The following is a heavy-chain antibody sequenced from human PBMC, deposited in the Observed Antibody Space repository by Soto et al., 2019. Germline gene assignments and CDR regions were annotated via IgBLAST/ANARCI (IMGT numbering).Heavy chain of an antibody. D-gene: IGHD3-22*01. J-gene: IGHJ3*02. CDR2: ISGSGGST. CDR3: AKEITVVVVKKGVGAFDI. CDR1: GFTFSSYA. V-gene: IGHV3-23*01. Sequence: GGSLRLSCAASGFTFSSYAMSWVRQAPGKGLEWVSAISGSGGSTYYADSVKGRFTISRDNSKNTLYLQMNSLRAEDTAVYYCAKEITVVVVKKGVGAFDIWGQGTMVTVSS.